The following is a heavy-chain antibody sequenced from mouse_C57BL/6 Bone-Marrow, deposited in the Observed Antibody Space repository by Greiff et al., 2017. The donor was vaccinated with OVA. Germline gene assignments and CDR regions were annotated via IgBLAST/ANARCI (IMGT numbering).Heavy chain of an antibody. CDR1: GYAFTNYL. V-gene: IGHV1-54*01. J-gene: IGHJ2*01. Sequence: QVQLQQSGAELVRPGTSVKVSCKASGYAFTNYLTEWVKQRPGQGLEWIGVINPGSGGTNYNEKFKGKATLTADKSSSTAYMQLSSLTSEDSAVYFCARLNSSGSGYYFDYWGQGTTLTVSS. CDR2: INPGSGGT. CDR3: ARLNSSGSGYYFDY. D-gene: IGHD3-2*02.